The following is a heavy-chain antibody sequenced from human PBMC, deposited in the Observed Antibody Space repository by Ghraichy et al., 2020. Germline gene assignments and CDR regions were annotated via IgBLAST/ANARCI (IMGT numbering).Heavy chain of an antibody. D-gene: IGHD3-22*01. CDR2: IYTSGST. Sequence: SETLSLTCTVSGGSISSYYWSWIRQPAGKGLEWIGRIYTSGSTNYNPSLKSRVTMSVDTSKNQFSLKLSSVTAADTAVYYCARSSRARGTYYYDSSGYYYRVRLRAFDIWGQGTMVTVSS. J-gene: IGHJ3*02. V-gene: IGHV4-4*07. CDR3: ARSSRARGTYYYDSSGYYYRVRLRAFDI. CDR1: GGSISSYY.